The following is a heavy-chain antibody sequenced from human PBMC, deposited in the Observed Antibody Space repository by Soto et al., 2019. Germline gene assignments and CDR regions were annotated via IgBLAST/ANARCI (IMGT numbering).Heavy chain of an antibody. J-gene: IGHJ4*02. CDR3: AREYGSRYFDY. Sequence: ASVKVSCKASGGTFSSYAISWVLQAPGQGLEWMGGIIPIFGTANYAQKFQGRVTITADESTSTAYMELSSLRSEDTAVYYCAREYGSRYFDYWGQGTLVTVSS. CDR2: IIPIFGTA. V-gene: IGHV1-69*13. CDR1: GGTFSSYA. D-gene: IGHD2-8*01.